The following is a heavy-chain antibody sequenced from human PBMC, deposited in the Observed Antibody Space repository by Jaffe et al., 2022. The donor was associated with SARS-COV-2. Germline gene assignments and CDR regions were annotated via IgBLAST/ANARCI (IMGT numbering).Heavy chain of an antibody. CDR3: ARDTNDFWSGYYAPDRNWFDP. D-gene: IGHD3-3*01. CDR1: GYTFTSYA. J-gene: IGHJ5*02. Sequence: QVQLVQSGAEVKKPGASVKVSCKASGYTFTSYAMHWVRQAPGQRLEWMGWINAGNGNTKYSQKFQGRVTITRDTSASTAYMELSSLRSEDTAVYYCARDTNDFWSGYYAPDRNWFDPWGQGTLVTVSS. V-gene: IGHV1-3*01. CDR2: INAGNGNT.